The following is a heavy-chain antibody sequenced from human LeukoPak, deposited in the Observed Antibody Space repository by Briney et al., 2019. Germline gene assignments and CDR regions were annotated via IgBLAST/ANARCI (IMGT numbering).Heavy chain of an antibody. D-gene: IGHD6-13*01. CDR2: ISGSGCST. J-gene: IGHJ5*02. CDR3: AKDRYSSSWYNWFDP. Sequence: GASLRLSCAASGFTFSSYAMSWVRQAPGKGLEWVSAISGSGCSTYYADSVKGRFTISRDNSKNTLYLQMNSLRAEDTAVYYCAKDRYSSSWYNWFDPWGQGTLVTVSS. CDR1: GFTFSSYA. V-gene: IGHV3-23*01.